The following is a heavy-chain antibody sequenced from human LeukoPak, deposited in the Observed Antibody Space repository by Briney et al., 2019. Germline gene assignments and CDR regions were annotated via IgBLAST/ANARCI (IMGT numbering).Heavy chain of an antibody. J-gene: IGHJ4*02. CDR2: IYHSGST. V-gene: IGHV4-38-2*02. CDR3: ARDEYYYDSSGYYPFDY. CDR1: GYSISSGYY. D-gene: IGHD3-22*01. Sequence: PSETLSLTCTVSGYSISSGYYWGWIRQPPGQGLEWIGSIYHSGSTYYNPSLKSRVTISVDTSKNQFSLKLSSVTAADTAVYYCARDEYYYDSSGYYPFDYWGQGTLVTVSS.